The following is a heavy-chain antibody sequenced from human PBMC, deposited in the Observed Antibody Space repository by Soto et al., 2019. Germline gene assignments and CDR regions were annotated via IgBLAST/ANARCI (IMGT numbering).Heavy chain of an antibody. CDR1: GGSFRGYY. J-gene: IGHJ4*02. V-gene: IGHV4-34*01. CDR2: INHSGST. D-gene: IGHD3-10*01. CDR3: VRDLNGSGDY. Sequence: SETLSLTCAVYGGSFRGYYWSWIRQPLGKGLEWIGEINHSGSTNYNPSLKSRVTISVDTSKNQLSLSLRSVTASDTAIYFCVRDLNGSGDYWGQGTLGTVSS.